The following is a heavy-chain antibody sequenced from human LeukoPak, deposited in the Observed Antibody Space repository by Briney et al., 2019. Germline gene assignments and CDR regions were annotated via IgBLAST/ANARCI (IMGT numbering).Heavy chain of an antibody. D-gene: IGHD3-16*01. Sequence: ASLKGSCKASGYNFMSHGISWVRHAPGQGLEWMGCISGDSSNTNYAQRLQGRVTMTTDTSTTTAYMELRSLRSDDTAVYYCARATGTWGHDGFDIWGQGTMVTVSS. CDR2: ISGDSSNT. V-gene: IGHV1-18*01. CDR1: GYNFMSHG. CDR3: ARATGTWGHDGFDI. J-gene: IGHJ3*02.